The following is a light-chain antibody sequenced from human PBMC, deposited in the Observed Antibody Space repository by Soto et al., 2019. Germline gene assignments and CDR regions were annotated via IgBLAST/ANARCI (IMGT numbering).Light chain of an antibody. CDR3: QQYGSSPRT. V-gene: IGKV3-20*01. CDR1: QSVSNVY. J-gene: IGKJ1*01. CDR2: GAS. Sequence: IALTQSPGTLSLSPGERATLSCRASQSVSNVYLAWYQQTPGQAPRLLIYGASTRAAGISDRFSGSGSGTDFTLTISSLEPADFAMYYCQQYGSSPRTFGHGTMVDVK.